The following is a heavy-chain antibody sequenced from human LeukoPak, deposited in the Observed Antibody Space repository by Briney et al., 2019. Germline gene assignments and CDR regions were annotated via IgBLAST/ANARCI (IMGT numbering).Heavy chain of an antibody. CDR2: IIPIFGTA. CDR3: ARTIFEVGRPHYFDY. V-gene: IGHV1-69*13. Sequence: ASVKVSCKAPGGTFSSYAISWARQAPGQGLEWMGGIIPIFGTANYAQKFQGRVTITADESTSTAYMELRSLRSDDTAVYYCARTIFEVGRPHYFDYWGQGTLVTVSS. J-gene: IGHJ4*02. D-gene: IGHD3-3*01. CDR1: GGTFSSYA.